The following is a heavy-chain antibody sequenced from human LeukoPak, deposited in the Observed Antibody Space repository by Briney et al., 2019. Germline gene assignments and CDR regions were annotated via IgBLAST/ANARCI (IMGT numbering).Heavy chain of an antibody. CDR1: GGSFSGYY. V-gene: IGHV4-34*01. CDR3: ARGGYYYDSTSYYSFNY. CDR2: INHSGST. J-gene: IGHJ4*02. Sequence: PSETLSLTCAVYGGSFSGYYWSWIRQPPGKGLEWIGEINHSGSTNYNPSLKSRVTMSVDTSKNQFSLKLSSVTAADTAVYYCARGGYYYDSTSYYSFNYWGQGTLVTVSS. D-gene: IGHD3-22*01.